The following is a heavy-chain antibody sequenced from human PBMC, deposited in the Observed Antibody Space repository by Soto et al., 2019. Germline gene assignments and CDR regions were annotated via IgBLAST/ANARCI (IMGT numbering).Heavy chain of an antibody. D-gene: IGHD3-10*01. CDR1: GDSISSYY. V-gene: IGHV4-59*08. CDR3: ARRGDGWHDIADGFDI. Sequence: SETLSLTCTFSGDSISSYYWSWIRQPPGKGLEWIGYIYYSGSTNYNPALMTRVTTTVATSTNQSSLNPSPATAAEPAVYYCARRGDGWHDIADGFDIWGQGTMLTVSS. CDR2: IYYSGST. J-gene: IGHJ3*02.